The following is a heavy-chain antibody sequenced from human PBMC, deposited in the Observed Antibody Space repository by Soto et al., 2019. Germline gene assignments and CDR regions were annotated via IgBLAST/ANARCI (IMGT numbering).Heavy chain of an antibody. Sequence: EVQMLESGGGLVQPGGSLRLSCAASGFTFSSYAMSCVRQAPGKGLEWVSAISGRAGSTFYADSVKGRFTISRDDSKNTLYLPMNSLRAEYTAVYYCAKGPGMYSDFACWGQGTLVTVSS. CDR2: ISGRAGST. CDR1: GFTFSSYA. J-gene: IGHJ4*02. CDR3: AKGPGMYSDFAC. V-gene: IGHV3-23*01. D-gene: IGHD2-8*01.